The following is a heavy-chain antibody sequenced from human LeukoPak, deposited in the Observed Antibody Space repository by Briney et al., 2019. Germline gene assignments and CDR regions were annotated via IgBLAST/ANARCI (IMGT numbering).Heavy chain of an antibody. CDR3: ARSPPYNDFWSGKGLLDY. CDR2: ISTSNGDK. D-gene: IGHD3-3*01. CDR1: GSTFPSHA. V-gene: IGHV1-18*04. J-gene: IGHJ4*02. Sequence: ASVKVSCKASGSTFPSHAMTWLRQAPGQGPEWMGWISTSNGDKNYAQSLQGRITLTTDTSTSTAYMELRSLRSDDTAMYYCARSPPYNDFWSGKGLLDYWGQGTLVTVSS.